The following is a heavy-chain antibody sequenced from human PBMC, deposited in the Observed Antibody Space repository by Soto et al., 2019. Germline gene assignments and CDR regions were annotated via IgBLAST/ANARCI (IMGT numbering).Heavy chain of an antibody. Sequence: ASVKVSCKASGYTFTSYGISWVRQAPGQGLEWMGWISAYNGNTNYAQKLQGRVTMTTDTSTSTAYMELRSLRSDDTAVYYCARDSESLWSEDYYYYGMDVWGQGTTVTVSS. V-gene: IGHV1-18*01. CDR1: GYTFTSYG. CDR3: ARDSESLWSEDYYYYGMDV. D-gene: IGHD5-18*01. J-gene: IGHJ6*02. CDR2: ISAYNGNT.